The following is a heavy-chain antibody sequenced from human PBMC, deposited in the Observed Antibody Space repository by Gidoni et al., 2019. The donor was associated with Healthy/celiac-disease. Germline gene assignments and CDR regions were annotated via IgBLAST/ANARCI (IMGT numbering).Heavy chain of an antibody. D-gene: IGHD3-3*01. CDR3: ATQISTYYDFWSGYRMDV. Sequence: QVQLVQSGAEVKKPGASVKVSCKASGYTFTGYYMHWVRQAPGQGLEWMGWINPNSGGTNYAQKFQGWVTMTRDTSISTAYRELSRLRSDDTAVYYCATQISTYYDFWSGYRMDVWGQGTTVTVSS. CDR1: GYTFTGYY. CDR2: INPNSGGT. J-gene: IGHJ6*02. V-gene: IGHV1-2*04.